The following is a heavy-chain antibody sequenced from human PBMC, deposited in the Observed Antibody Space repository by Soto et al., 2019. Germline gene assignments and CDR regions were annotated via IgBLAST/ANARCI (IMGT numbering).Heavy chain of an antibody. CDR1: GGSIRSGGYY. Sequence: QVQLQESGPGLVKPSQTLSLTCTVSGGSIRSGGYYWSWIRQHPGMGLEWIGYIYYSGSTYYNPSLKSRVTLSVDASKSQFSLKLSSVTAADTGVYYCARDSWGASVDYWGQGTLVTVCS. V-gene: IGHV4-31*03. D-gene: IGHD1-26*01. J-gene: IGHJ4*02. CDR3: ARDSWGASVDY. CDR2: IYYSGST.